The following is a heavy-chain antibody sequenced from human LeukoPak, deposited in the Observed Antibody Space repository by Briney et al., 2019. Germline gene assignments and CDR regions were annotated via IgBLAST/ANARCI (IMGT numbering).Heavy chain of an antibody. CDR3: AKEQSWIAAAGPRNY. V-gene: IGHV3-23*01. CDR2: ISGSGGST. Sequence: GGSLRLSCAASGFTFSSYWMHWARQAPGQGLEWVSAISGSGGSTYYADSVKGRFSISRDNSKNTLYLQMNSLRAEDTAVYYCAKEQSWIAAAGPRNYWGQGTLVTVSS. D-gene: IGHD6-13*01. J-gene: IGHJ4*02. CDR1: GFTFSSYW.